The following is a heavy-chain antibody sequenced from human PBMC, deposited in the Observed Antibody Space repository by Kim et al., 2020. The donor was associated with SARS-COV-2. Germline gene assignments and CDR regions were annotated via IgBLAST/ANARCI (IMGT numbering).Heavy chain of an antibody. D-gene: IGHD3-9*01. CDR2: ISGSGGST. CDR1: GFTFSSYA. V-gene: IGHV3-23*01. J-gene: IGHJ4*02. CDR3: AKDIWIWGHYDILTGQGSTFDY. Sequence: GGSLRLSCAASGFTFSSYAMSWVRQAPGKGLEWVSAISGSGGSTYYADSVKGRSTISRDNSKNTLYLQMNSLRAEDTAVYYCAKDIWIWGHYDILTGQGSTFDYWGQGTLVTVSS.